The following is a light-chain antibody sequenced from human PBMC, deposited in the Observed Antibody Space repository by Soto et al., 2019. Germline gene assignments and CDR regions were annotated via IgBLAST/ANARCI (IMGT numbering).Light chain of an antibody. J-gene: IGKJ3*01. Sequence: DIVVTQSPATLSVSPGERATLSCRASQSVSSDLAWYQQKPGQAPRLLIYGASTRATGIPARFSGSGSGTEFTLTISSLQSEDFATYYCQQTHSLPLSFGPGTKVDIK. V-gene: IGKV3-15*01. CDR3: QQTHSLPLS. CDR1: QSVSSD. CDR2: GAS.